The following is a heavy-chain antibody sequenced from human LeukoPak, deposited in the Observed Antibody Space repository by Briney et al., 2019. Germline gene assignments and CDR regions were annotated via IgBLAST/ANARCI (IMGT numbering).Heavy chain of an antibody. CDR1: GGTFSSYA. Sequence: GASVKVSCKASGGTFSSYAISWVRQAPGQGLEWMGGIIPIFGTANYAQKFQGRVTITTDESASTAYMELSSLRSEDTAVYYCARARGRVRLGYCSSTSCQFDYWGQGTLVTVSS. J-gene: IGHJ4*02. CDR3: ARARGRVRLGYCSSTSCQFDY. V-gene: IGHV1-69*05. CDR2: IIPIFGTA. D-gene: IGHD2-2*01.